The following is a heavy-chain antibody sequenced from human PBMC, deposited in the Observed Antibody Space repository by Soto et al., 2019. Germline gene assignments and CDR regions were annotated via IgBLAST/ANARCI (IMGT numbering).Heavy chain of an antibody. CDR3: AKDEPAAPRDAFDI. J-gene: IGHJ3*02. V-gene: IGHV3-23*01. CDR2: SSGSCGSI. D-gene: IGHD2-2*01. CDR1: GFTFTIFA. Sequence: PGGSLRLSCAASGFTFTIFAMSWVLQAPGKGLELFSASSGSCGSIYYADFVKGRFTISRDNSKNTLYLHMNSLRAEDTAVYYGAKDEPAAPRDAFDIWGQETMLTVS.